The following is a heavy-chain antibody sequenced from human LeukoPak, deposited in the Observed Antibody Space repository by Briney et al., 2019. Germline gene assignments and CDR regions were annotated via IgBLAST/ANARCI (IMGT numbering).Heavy chain of an antibody. D-gene: IGHD5-24*01. CDR1: GYTFTRHY. V-gene: IGHV1-2*02. CDR2: INPNSGGT. Sequence: ASVKVSCKASGYTFTRHYMHWVRQAPGQGLEWMGWINPNSGGTNYAQKFQGRVTMTRDTSISTAYMELSRLRSDDTAVYYCARTRDGYNYWYFDYWGQGTLVTVSS. CDR3: ARTRDGYNYWYFDY. J-gene: IGHJ4*02.